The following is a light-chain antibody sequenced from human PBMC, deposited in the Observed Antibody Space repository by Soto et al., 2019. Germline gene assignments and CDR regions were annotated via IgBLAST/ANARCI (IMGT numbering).Light chain of an antibody. CDR2: DVK. CDR3: CSYAGDYTFV. J-gene: IGLJ1*01. Sequence: QSVLTQPRSVSGSPGQSVTLSCTGTSSDVGGHNYVTWYQQYPGKAPKVMIYDVKTRPSGVPDRFSGSKSGNTASLTISGLQAEDEADYYCCSYAGDYTFVFGTGTKVTVL. V-gene: IGLV2-11*01. CDR1: SSDVGGHNY.